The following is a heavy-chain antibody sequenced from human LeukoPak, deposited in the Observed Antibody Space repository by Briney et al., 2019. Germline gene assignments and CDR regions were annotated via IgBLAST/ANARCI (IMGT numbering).Heavy chain of an antibody. CDR1: GFTFSSYW. CDR3: ARDQGNMIRGIIRQYYGLDV. CDR2: IKQDGSEK. D-gene: IGHD3-10*01. J-gene: IGHJ6*02. Sequence: GGSLRLSCAASGFTFSSYWMNWVRQAPGKGLEWVANIKQDGSEKHYVDSVKGRFTISRDNAKNSLYLQMDSLRAEDAAAYYCARDQGNMIRGIIRQYYGLDVWGQGTTVTVSS. V-gene: IGHV3-7*03.